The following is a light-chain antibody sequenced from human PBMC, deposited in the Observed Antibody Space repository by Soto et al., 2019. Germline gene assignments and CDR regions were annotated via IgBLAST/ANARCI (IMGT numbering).Light chain of an antibody. CDR1: QSISSW. Sequence: TQSPDTLSLSPGQRATLSCRASQSISSWLAWYQQKPGKAPKLLIYDASSLESGVPSRFSGSGSGTEFTLTISSLQPDDFATYYCQQYNSYSAWTFGQGTKVEIK. CDR2: DAS. CDR3: QQYNSYSAWT. J-gene: IGKJ1*01. V-gene: IGKV1-5*01.